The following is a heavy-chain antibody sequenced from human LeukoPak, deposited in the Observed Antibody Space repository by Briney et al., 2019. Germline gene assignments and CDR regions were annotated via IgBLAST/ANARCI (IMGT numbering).Heavy chain of an antibody. CDR1: GGTFISYA. J-gene: IGHJ5*02. CDR3: ARVSTGDINWFDP. CDR2: IIPIFGTA. D-gene: IGHD7-27*01. Sequence: SVKVXCKASGGTFISYAISWVRQAPGQGLEWMGRIIPIFGTANYAKKFQGRVTITTDESTSTAYMELSSLRSEDTAVYYCARVSTGDINWFDPWGQGTLVTVSS. V-gene: IGHV1-69*05.